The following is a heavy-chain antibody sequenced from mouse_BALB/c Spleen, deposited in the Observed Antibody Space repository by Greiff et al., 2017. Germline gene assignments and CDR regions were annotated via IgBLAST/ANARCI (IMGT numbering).Heavy chain of an antibody. D-gene: IGHD2-14*01. CDR2: ISYSGST. V-gene: IGHV3-2*02. J-gene: IGHJ3*01. Sequence: EVKLQESGPGLVKPSQSLSLTCTVTGYSITSDDAWNWLRQFPGNKLGWMGYISYSGSTSYNPSLKSRISITRDTAKNQFFLQLNSVTTEDTATYYCGVYYRDDGAWFAYWGQGTLVTVSA. CDR1: GYSITSDDA. CDR3: GVYYRDDGAWFAY.